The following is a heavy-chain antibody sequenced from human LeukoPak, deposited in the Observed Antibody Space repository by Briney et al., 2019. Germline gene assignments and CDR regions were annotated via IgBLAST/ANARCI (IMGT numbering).Heavy chain of an antibody. D-gene: IGHD3-3*01. Sequence: GGSLRLSCAASGFTFSSYAMSWVRQAPGKGLEWVSATSGSGGSTYYADSVKGRFTISRDNSKNTLYLQMNSLRAEDTAVYYCAKDPYDFWSGYYYMDVWGKGTTVTVSS. CDR1: GFTFSSYA. J-gene: IGHJ6*03. CDR3: AKDPYDFWSGYYYMDV. CDR2: TSGSGGST. V-gene: IGHV3-23*01.